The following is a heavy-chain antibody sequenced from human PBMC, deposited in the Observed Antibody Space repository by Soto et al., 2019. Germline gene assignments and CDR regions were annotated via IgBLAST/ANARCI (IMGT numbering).Heavy chain of an antibody. V-gene: IGHV1-3*01. J-gene: IGHJ4*02. Sequence: ASVKIACEAAGCRFTSYAMQWAGQATGQRLEWMGWINAGNGNTKYSQKFQGRVTITRDTSASTAYMELSSLRSEDTAVYYCARGLGLYYFDYWGQGTLVTVSS. CDR2: INAGNGNT. CDR3: ARGLGLYYFDY. D-gene: IGHD1-26*01. CDR1: GCRFTSYA.